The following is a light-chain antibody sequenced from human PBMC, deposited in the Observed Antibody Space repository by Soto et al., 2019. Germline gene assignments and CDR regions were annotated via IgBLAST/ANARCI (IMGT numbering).Light chain of an antibody. Sequence: EIVLTQSPGTLSLSPGERATLSCRASQSVSNTYLAWYQHKPGQAPRLLIYGASDRATGIPDRFSGSGSVTDFTLTISSLEPEEFALYYCQQYGTSPVTFGQGTKLEI. J-gene: IGKJ2*01. CDR1: QSVSNTY. V-gene: IGKV3-20*01. CDR2: GAS. CDR3: QQYGTSPVT.